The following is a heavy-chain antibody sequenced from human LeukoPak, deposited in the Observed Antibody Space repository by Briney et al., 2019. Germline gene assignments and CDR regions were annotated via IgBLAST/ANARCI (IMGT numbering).Heavy chain of an antibody. J-gene: IGHJ4*02. D-gene: IGHD4-17*01. CDR2: IKQDGSEI. Sequence: GGSLRLSCAASGFTFSSYWMSWVRQVPGKGLEWLANIKQDGSEIYHVDSVWGRFTISRDNSKNSLYLQMNSLRVEDTAVYYCARELSVTTALDYWGQGTLVSVSS. V-gene: IGHV3-7*01. CDR3: ARELSVTTALDY. CDR1: GFTFSSYW.